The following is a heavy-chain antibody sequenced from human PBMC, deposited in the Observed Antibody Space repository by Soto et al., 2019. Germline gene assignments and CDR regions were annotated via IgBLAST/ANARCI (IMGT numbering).Heavy chain of an antibody. D-gene: IGHD3-10*01. CDR1: EGTFYSYT. Sequence: QVDLVQSGAEVKKPGSSVKVSCTASEGTFYSYTLNWVRQAPGQRPEWVGRVNPIVGMSTSASKFQGRVTLTAAKSTSKAYLDPTGLKSDDTAVYYCATSYGSGSTHIDSWGPGTLVTVSS. V-gene: IGHV1-69*02. CDR3: ATSYGSGSTHIDS. CDR2: VNPIVGMS. J-gene: IGHJ4*02.